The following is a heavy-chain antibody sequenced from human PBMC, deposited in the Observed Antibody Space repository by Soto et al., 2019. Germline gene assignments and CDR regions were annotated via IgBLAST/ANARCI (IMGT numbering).Heavy chain of an antibody. CDR2: IYYSGST. V-gene: IGHV4-39*01. CDR1: GGSISSSSYY. CDR3: ARGRITMIVVVNDAFDI. Sequence: SETLSLTCTVSGGSISSSSYYWGWIRQPPGKGLEWIGSIYYSGSTYYNPSLKSRVTISVDTSKNQFSLKLSSVTAADTAVYYCARGRITMIVVVNDAFDIWGQGTMVTVSS. J-gene: IGHJ3*02. D-gene: IGHD3-22*01.